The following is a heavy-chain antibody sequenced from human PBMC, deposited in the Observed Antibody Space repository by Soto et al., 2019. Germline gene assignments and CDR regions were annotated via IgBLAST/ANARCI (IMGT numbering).Heavy chain of an antibody. J-gene: IGHJ5*02. CDR3: ARGPRRSVLLWFGELET. CDR1: GGTFSSYA. V-gene: IGHV1-69*01. D-gene: IGHD3-10*01. CDR2: IIPIFGTA. Sequence: QVQLVQSGAEVKKPGSSVKVSCKASGGTFSSYAISWVRQAPGQGLEWMGGIIPIFGTANYAQKFQGRVTIPADESTSTGYMELSSLRSEDTAVYYCARGPRRSVLLWFGELETWGQGTLVTVSS.